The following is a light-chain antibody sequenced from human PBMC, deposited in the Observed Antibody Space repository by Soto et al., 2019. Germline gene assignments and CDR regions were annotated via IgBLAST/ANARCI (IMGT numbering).Light chain of an antibody. Sequence: EIVLTQSPATLSLSPGERATLSCRASQTVNRHLAWYQQKPGQAPRLLIYDASNRATGIPARFSGSGSGTEFTLTISSLQSEDFAVYYCQQYNNWPRTFGQGTKV. CDR3: QQYNNWPRT. CDR1: QTVNRH. CDR2: DAS. V-gene: IGKV3D-15*01. J-gene: IGKJ1*01.